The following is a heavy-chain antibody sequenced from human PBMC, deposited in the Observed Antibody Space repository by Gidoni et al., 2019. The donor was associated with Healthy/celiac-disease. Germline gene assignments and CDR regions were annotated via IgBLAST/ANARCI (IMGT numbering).Heavy chain of an antibody. J-gene: IGHJ4*02. CDR1: GFTCSSYA. CDR3: AKERPIMISPGVDY. CDR2: ISGSGGST. D-gene: IGHD3-16*01. Sequence: EVQLLESGGGLVQPGGSLRISCAASGFTCSSYALSWVRQAPGKGLEWVSAISGSGGSTYYADSVKGRFTISRDNSKNTLYLQMNSLRAEDTAVYYCAKERPIMISPGVDYWGQGTLVTVSS. V-gene: IGHV3-23*01.